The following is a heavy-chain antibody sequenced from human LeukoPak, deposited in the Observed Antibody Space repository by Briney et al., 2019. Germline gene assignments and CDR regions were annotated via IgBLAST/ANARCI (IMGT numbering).Heavy chain of an antibody. D-gene: IGHD2-2*01. CDR3: ARASPLALGYCSSTSCYGFVY. CDR1: GFTFSSYS. CDR2: ICSSSSYI. J-gene: IGHJ4*02. Sequence: KAGGSLRLSCAASGFTFSSYSMNWVRQAPGKGLEWVSSICSSSSYIYYADSVKGRFTISRDNAKNSLYLQMNTLRAEDTAVYYCARASPLALGYCSSTSCYGFVYWGQGTLVTVSS. V-gene: IGHV3-21*01.